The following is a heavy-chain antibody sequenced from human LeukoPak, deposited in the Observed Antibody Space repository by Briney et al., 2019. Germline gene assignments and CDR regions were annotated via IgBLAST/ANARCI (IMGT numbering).Heavy chain of an antibody. J-gene: IGHJ4*02. Sequence: GSLRLSCAASGFTFSSYAMRWVRQAPGKGLEWVSAISGSGGSTYYADSVKGRFTISRDNSKNTLYLQMNSLRAEDTAVYNCAKTDSSGWYHVDYWGQRTLVTVSS. D-gene: IGHD6-19*01. CDR2: ISGSGGST. CDR3: AKTDSSGWYHVDY. CDR1: GFTFSSYA. V-gene: IGHV3-23*01.